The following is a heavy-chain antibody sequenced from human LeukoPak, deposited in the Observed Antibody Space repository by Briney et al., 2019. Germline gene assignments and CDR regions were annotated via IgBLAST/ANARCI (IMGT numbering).Heavy chain of an antibody. J-gene: IGHJ4*02. CDR2: IYASGTT. CDR1: GGSIRSSSYY. CDR3: ARQGMGDHRVFDY. V-gene: IGHV4-61*02. D-gene: IGHD2-21*02. Sequence: PSETLSLTCTVSGGSIRSSSYYWSWIRQPAGKGLEWIGRIYASGTTNYNPSLKSRVTMSVDTSKNEFSLNLISVTAADTAVFYCARQGMGDHRVFDYWGQGTLVTVSS.